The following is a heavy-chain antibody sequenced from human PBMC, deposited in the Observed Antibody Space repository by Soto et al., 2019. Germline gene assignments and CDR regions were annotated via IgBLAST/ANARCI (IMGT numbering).Heavy chain of an antibody. CDR2: INPDSGNT. CDR3: ASDMSTT. J-gene: IGHJ5*02. D-gene: IGHD2-2*01. Sequence: ASVKVSCKASGYTFINSAMYWVRQAPGQRLEWMGWINPDSGNTKYAQKFQDRVTITRDTSISTAYMELTSLRSEDTAIYYCASDMSTTWGQGTLVTVSS. CDR1: GYTFINSA. V-gene: IGHV1-8*01.